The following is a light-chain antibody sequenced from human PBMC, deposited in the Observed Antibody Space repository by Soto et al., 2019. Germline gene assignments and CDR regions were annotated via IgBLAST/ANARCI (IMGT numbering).Light chain of an antibody. Sequence: EIVMTQSPATLSVSPGERATLSCRASQSVSSNSLAWYHQKPGQPPRLLIYGASSRATGISDRFSGSGSGTDFTLTISRLEPEDFAVYYCQQYGSSFITFGQGTRLEIK. J-gene: IGKJ5*01. CDR1: QSVSSNS. CDR3: QQYGSSFIT. CDR2: GAS. V-gene: IGKV3-20*01.